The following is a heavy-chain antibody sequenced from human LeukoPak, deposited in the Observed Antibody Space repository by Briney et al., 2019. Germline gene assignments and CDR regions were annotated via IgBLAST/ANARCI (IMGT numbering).Heavy chain of an antibody. V-gene: IGHV3-23*01. CDR2: ISGSGRST. D-gene: IGHD3-22*01. CDR3: AKAGGGYYYTIDY. CDR1: GFTFSSYA. J-gene: IGHJ4*02. Sequence: PGGSLRLSCVASGFTFSSYAMNWVRQAPGKGLEWVSAISGSGRSTYYPDSVKGRFTISRDNSKNTLYLQMNSLRAEDTAVYYCAKAGGGYYYTIDYWGQGTLVTVSS.